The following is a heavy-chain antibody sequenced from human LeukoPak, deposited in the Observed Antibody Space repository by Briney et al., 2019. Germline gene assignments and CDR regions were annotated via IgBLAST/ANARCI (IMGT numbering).Heavy chain of an antibody. J-gene: IGHJ4*02. CDR2: INPSGGST. CDR1: GYTFTSYY. V-gene: IGHV1-46*01. D-gene: IGHD3-10*01. Sequence: ASVKVSCKASGYTFTSYYMHWVRQAPGQGLEWMGIINPSGGSTSYAQKFQGRVTMTRDTSTSTAYMELSRLRSDDTAVYYCARNAELGADYWGQGTLVTVSS. CDR3: ARNAELGADY.